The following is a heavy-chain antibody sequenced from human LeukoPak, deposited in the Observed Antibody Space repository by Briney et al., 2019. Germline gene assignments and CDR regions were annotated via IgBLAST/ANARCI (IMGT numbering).Heavy chain of an antibody. Sequence: GGSLRLSCAAPGFTFGSYAMSWVRQAPGKGLEWVSFISPSGDRTSNADSVEGRFTISRDNPRNTLYLQMNSLRDEDTAVYYCAIMHGYYDGSGYWVQWGQGTLVTVSS. J-gene: IGHJ4*02. V-gene: IGHV3-23*01. CDR1: GFTFGSYA. CDR3: AIMHGYYDGSGYWVQ. D-gene: IGHD3-22*01. CDR2: ISPSGDRT.